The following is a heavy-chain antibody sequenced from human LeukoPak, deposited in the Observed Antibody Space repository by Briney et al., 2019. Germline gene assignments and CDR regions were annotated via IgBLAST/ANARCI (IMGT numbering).Heavy chain of an antibody. CDR3: AKDVRGGDRAIEPIDY. CDR1: GFTFGDYA. CDR2: IRSKAYGGTT. V-gene: IGHV3-49*03. D-gene: IGHD5-18*01. Sequence: GGSLRLSCTASGFTFGDYAMSWFRQAPGKGLEWVGFIRSKAYGGTTEYAASVKGRFTISRDDSKSIAYLQMNSLKTEDTAVYYCAKDVRGGDRAIEPIDYWGQGTLVTVSS. J-gene: IGHJ4*02.